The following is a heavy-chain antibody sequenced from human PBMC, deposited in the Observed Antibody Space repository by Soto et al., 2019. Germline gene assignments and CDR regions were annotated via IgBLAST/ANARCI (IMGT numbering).Heavy chain of an antibody. D-gene: IGHD5-12*01. V-gene: IGHV4-39*01. CDR1: GGSISSSSYY. CDR3: AILDPSGGYDLNY. Sequence: SETLSLTCTVSGGSISSSSYYWGWIRQPPGKGLEWIGSIYYSGSTYYNPSLKSRVTISVDTSKNQFSLKLSSVTAADTAVYYCAILDPSGGYDLNYWGQGTLVTVSS. CDR2: IYYSGST. J-gene: IGHJ4*02.